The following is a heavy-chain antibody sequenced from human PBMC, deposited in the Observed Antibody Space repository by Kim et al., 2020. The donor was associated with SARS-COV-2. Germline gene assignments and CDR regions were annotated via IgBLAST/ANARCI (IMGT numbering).Heavy chain of an antibody. CDR3: ARATTLSTYDY. J-gene: IGHJ4*02. CDR1: GYSFTEYA. CDR2: INTNTGDP. Sequence: ASVKVSCKASGYSFTEYALNWVRQAPGQGLEWMGWINTNTGDPRYAQDFTGRFVFSLDTSVSTAYLQISSLKAEDSAVYYCARATTLSTYDYWGQGTLVSVSS. D-gene: IGHD3-16*01. V-gene: IGHV7-4-1*02.